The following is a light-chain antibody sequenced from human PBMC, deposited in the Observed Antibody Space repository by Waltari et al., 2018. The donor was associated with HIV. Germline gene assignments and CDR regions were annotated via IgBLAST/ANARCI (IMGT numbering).Light chain of an antibody. Sequence: AIRTTKSTSSFSALTGDRVTITWRASQDSSSSLAWYKQKPGRAPKLLINAASTLQSRVPSRFSGSGSGTDLALTISCLQSEYFASYYCQQYYDYLRTFGQGTNVEIK. CDR2: AAS. J-gene: IGKJ1*01. CDR3: QQYYDYLRT. CDR1: QDSSSS. V-gene: IGKV1-8*01.